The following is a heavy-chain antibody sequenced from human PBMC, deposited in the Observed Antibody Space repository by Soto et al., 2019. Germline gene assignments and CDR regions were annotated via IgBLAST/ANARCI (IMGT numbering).Heavy chain of an antibody. CDR2: IYYSGHT. CDR3: AMSLWFGNTPNWFDP. V-gene: IGHV4-39*01. CDR1: GGSISSSSYY. J-gene: IGHJ5*02. D-gene: IGHD3-10*01. Sequence: SETLSLTCNVSGGSISSSSYYWGWIRQPPGKGLEWIASIYYSGHTYYNPSLKSRVTISVDTSKNQFSLKLSSVTAADTAVYYCAMSLWFGNTPNWFDPWGQGTLVTAPQ.